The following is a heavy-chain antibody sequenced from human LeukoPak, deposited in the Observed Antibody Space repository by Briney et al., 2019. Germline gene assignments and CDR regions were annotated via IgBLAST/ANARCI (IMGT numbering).Heavy chain of an antibody. D-gene: IGHD1-26*01. CDR3: AKELARELGFDY. J-gene: IGHJ4*02. CDR2: ISSLSGTI. V-gene: IGHV3-48*01. Sequence: GGSLRLSCAASGFTFSSYSMNWVRQAPGEGLEWVSYISSLSGTIYYADSVKGRFTISRDNAKNSLYLQMDSLRAEDTAVYYCAKELARELGFDYWGQGTLVTVSS. CDR1: GFTFSSYS.